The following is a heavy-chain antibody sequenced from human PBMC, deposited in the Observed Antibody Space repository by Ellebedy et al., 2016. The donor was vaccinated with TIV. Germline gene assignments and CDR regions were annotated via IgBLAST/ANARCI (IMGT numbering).Heavy chain of an antibody. CDR2: ISSDGGT. CDR3: ARAVVFGVVYYFDY. D-gene: IGHD3-3*01. J-gene: IGHJ4*02. CDR1: GFTVSSNY. Sequence: GESLKISCAASGFTVSSNYMSWVRQAPGKGLEWVSVISSDGGTNYADSVKGRFTISRDNSKNTVYLQMKSLRAEDTAVYYCARAVVFGVVYYFDYWGQGTLVTASS. V-gene: IGHV3-66*01.